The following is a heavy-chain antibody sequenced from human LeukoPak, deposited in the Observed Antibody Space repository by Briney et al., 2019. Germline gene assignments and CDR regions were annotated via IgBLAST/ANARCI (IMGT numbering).Heavy chain of an antibody. CDR2: ISWDGGST. Sequence: GGSLRLSCAASGFTFDDYTMHWVRQAPGKGLEWVSLISWDGGSTYYADSVKGRFTISRDNSKNSLYLQMNSLRTEDTALYYCAKDTAGKGASDIWGQGTMVTVSS. CDR3: AKDTAGKGASDI. CDR1: GFTFDDYT. D-gene: IGHD3-10*01. V-gene: IGHV3-43*01. J-gene: IGHJ3*02.